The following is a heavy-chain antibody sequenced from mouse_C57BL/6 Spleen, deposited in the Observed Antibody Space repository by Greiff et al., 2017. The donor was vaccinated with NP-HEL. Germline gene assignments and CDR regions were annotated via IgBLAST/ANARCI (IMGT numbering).Heavy chain of an antibody. J-gene: IGHJ4*01. CDR3: ARGPYYGSSQYYYAMDY. Sequence: QVQLKQSGAELVKPGASVQMSCKASGYTFTSYWITWVKQRPGQGLEWIGDIYPGSGSTNYNATFKSKATLTVDTASSTAYMQLSSLTSEDSAVYYCARGPYYGSSQYYYAMDYWGQGTSGTVSA. D-gene: IGHD1-1*01. V-gene: IGHV1-55*01. CDR2: IYPGSGST. CDR1: GYTFTSYW.